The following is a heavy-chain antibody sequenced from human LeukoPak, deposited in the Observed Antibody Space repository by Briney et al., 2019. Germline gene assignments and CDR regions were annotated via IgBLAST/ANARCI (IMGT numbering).Heavy chain of an antibody. CDR2: IFYSGST. J-gene: IGHJ2*01. V-gene: IGHV4-59*11. Sequence: SETLSLTCTVSGGSISSHYWSWIRQPPGKGPEWIAYIFYSGSTNYNPSLRNRVTISVDTSKNQFSLKLSSVTAADTAVYYCARVGYSSGWSHFDLWGRGTLVTVSS. D-gene: IGHD6-19*01. CDR1: GGSISSHY. CDR3: ARVGYSSGWSHFDL.